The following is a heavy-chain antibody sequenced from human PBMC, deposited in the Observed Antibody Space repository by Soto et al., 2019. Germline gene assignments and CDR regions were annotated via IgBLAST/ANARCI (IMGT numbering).Heavy chain of an antibody. J-gene: IGHJ5*02. CDR2: IKQDGSDK. CDR1: GFTFSSYW. V-gene: IGHV3-7*01. CDR3: AREGDGNCSTTSCYNGWFDP. Sequence: EVQLVESGGGLVQPGGSLRLSCAASGFTFSSYWMSWVRQAPGKGLEWVANIKQDGSDKYYVDSVRGRFTVSRDNAKNSLYLQMNSLRAEDTAVYYCAREGDGNCSTTSCYNGWFDPWGQGTLVTVSS. D-gene: IGHD2-2*01.